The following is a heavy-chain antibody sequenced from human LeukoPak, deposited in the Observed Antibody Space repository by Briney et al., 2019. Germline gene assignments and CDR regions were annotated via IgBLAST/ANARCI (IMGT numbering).Heavy chain of an antibody. CDR2: IFSGGST. J-gene: IGHJ4*02. CDR3: AKVLSAFVVVVAADY. V-gene: IGHV3-53*05. Sequence: GGSLRLSCVASGFTVSSNYMSWVRQAPGKGLEWVSAIFSGGSTFYADSVTGRFTISRDSSKNTLYLQMNSLRAEDTAVYYCAKVLSAFVVVVAADYWGQGTLVTVSS. D-gene: IGHD2-15*01. CDR1: GFTVSSNY.